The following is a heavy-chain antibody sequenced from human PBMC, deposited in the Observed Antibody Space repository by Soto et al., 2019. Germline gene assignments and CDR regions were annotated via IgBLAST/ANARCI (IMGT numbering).Heavy chain of an antibody. V-gene: IGHV3-15*01. Sequence: EVQLVESGGGLVKPGGSLRLSCAASGFTFSNAWMSWVRQAPGKGLEWVGRIKTKTDGGTTDYAAPVKGRFTISRDDSKNPLYLQMNSVKTEDTAVYYWTTGVTSRGMDVWGQGTPVTVSS. CDR3: TTGVTSRGMDV. J-gene: IGHJ6*02. D-gene: IGHD2-21*02. CDR2: IKTKTDGGTT. CDR1: GFTFSNAW.